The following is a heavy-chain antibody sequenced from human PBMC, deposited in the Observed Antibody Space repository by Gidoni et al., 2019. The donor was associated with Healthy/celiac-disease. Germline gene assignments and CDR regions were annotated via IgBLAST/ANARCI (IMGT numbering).Heavy chain of an antibody. D-gene: IGHD1-1*01. Sequence: EVQLGEAGGGLVQPGGSLRLAWASSGLTFADHAIHWVLKAPGKGLCWVAGISWTSVSRGYVDSGRGRFTISRDNAKNSLYLQMNLLRTEDTAFYYCAKDIWAGTAGDWGWFDPCGHVTLFTVSS. CDR1: GLTFADHA. V-gene: IGHV3-9*01. CDR3: AKDIWAGTAGDWGWFDP. CDR2: ISWTSVSR. J-gene: IGHJ5*02.